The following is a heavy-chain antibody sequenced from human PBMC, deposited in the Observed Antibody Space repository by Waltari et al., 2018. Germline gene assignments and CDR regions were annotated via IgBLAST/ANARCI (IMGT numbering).Heavy chain of an antibody. J-gene: IGHJ4*02. Sequence: QVQLVQSGAEVKKPGASVKVSCTASGYTFTGYYLHWVRQAPGQGLEWMGRINPSSGGTNYAQKFQGRVTMTRDTSISTAYMELSRLRSDDTAVYYCARLGIAAAGTNYWGQGTLVTVSS. D-gene: IGHD6-13*01. CDR1: GYTFTGYY. CDR2: INPSSGGT. V-gene: IGHV1-2*06. CDR3: ARLGIAAAGTNY.